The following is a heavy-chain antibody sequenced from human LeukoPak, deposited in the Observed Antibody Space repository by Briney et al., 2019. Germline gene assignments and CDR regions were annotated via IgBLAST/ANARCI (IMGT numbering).Heavy chain of an antibody. D-gene: IGHD3-22*01. CDR3: AKDFLTYYYDSSGYYLDY. Sequence: GGSLRLSCAASGFTFSSYAMHWVRQAPGKGLEWVAFIWYDGSNKYYTDSVKGRFTISRDNSKNTLYLQMNSLRAEDTAVYYCAKDFLTYYYDSSGYYLDYWGQGTLVTVSS. CDR2: IWYDGSNK. J-gene: IGHJ4*02. V-gene: IGHV3-30*02. CDR1: GFTFSSYA.